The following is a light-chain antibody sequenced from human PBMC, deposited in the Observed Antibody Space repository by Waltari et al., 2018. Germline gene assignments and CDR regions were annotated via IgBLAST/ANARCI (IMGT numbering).Light chain of an antibody. CDR2: DIN. CDR1: SSDVGGYNY. V-gene: IGLV2-11*01. Sequence: QSALTQPRSVSGSPGQSVTISCTGTSSDVGGYNYVPWYQQHPDKAPKLIIYDINNRPSGVPDRFSGSKSGNTASLTISGLQAEDEADYYCCSYVGSNIYWVFGGGTKLTVL. CDR3: CSYVGSNIYWV. J-gene: IGLJ3*02.